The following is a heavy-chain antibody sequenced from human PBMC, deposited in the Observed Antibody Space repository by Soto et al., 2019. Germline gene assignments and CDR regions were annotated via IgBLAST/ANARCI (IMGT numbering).Heavy chain of an antibody. D-gene: IGHD5-12*01. CDR1: GGTFNNYP. Sequence: ASVKVSCKASGGTFNNYPITWVRQAPGEGLEWMGGSIPIFGTANYAQKFQGRVTISVDESTSTAYMELSSLRSEDTAVYYCARGRGYSGDDHYYYFDMDVWGQGTTVTV. V-gene: IGHV1-69*13. CDR3: ARGRGYSGDDHYYYFDMDV. CDR2: SIPIFGTA. J-gene: IGHJ6*02.